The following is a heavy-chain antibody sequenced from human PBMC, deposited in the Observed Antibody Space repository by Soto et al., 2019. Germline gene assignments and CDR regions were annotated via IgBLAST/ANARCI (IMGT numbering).Heavy chain of an antibody. D-gene: IGHD1-7*01. CDR3: ASRDPGTSVDY. CDR2: IYRTGST. V-gene: IGHV4-4*02. J-gene: IGHJ4*02. CDR1: GGSFTSNNW. Sequence: SETLSLTCAVSGGSFTSNNWWTWVRQPPGQGLEWIGEIYRTGSTNYNPSLKSRVTISLDKSENQFSLKVTSLTAADTAVYYCASRDPGTSVDYWGQGTLVTVSP.